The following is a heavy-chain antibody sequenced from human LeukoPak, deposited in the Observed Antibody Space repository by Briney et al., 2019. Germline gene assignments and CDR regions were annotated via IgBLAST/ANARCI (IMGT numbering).Heavy chain of an antibody. CDR2: ISYDGSNK. CDR1: GFTFSSYA. CDR3: ARASTMVIGY. D-gene: IGHD3-10*01. V-gene: IGHV3-30-3*01. J-gene: IGHJ4*02. Sequence: GGSLRLSCTASGFTFSSYAMHWVRQAPGKGLEWVAVISYDGSNKYYADSVKGRFTISRDNSKNTLYLQMNSLRAEDTAVYYCARASTMVIGYWGQGTLVTVSS.